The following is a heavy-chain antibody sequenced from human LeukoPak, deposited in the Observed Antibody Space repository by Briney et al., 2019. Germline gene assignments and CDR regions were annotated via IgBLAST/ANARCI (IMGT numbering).Heavy chain of an antibody. Sequence: GGSLRLSCAASGFTFSSYAMHWVRQAPGKGLEWVAVISYDGSNKYYADSVKGRFTISRDNAKNSLYLQMDSLKAEDTAIYYCAREVGTPQAFDIWGQGTMVTVSS. CDR1: GFTFSSYA. CDR2: ISYDGSNK. V-gene: IGHV3-30-3*01. CDR3: AREVGTPQAFDI. D-gene: IGHD1-26*01. J-gene: IGHJ3*02.